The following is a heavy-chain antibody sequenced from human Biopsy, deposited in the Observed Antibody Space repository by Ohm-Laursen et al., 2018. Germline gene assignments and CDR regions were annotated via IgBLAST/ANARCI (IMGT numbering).Heavy chain of an antibody. CDR3: AKGYTDYSDSSGFSYYFRY. CDR2: IFTSGST. J-gene: IGHJ4*02. Sequence: SETLSLTCSVSGASISDYYCVWIRQPAGKGLEWIGLIFTSGSTTYNPSLRSRVTMSVDTSKNQFTLNLSSVTAADTAMYYCAKGYTDYSDSSGFSYYFRYWGREPWSPSPQ. V-gene: IGHV4-4*07. D-gene: IGHD3-22*01. CDR1: GASISDYY.